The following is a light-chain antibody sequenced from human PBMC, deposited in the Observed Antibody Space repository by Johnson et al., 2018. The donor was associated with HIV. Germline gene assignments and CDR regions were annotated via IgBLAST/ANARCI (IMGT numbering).Light chain of an antibody. V-gene: IGLV1-51*02. J-gene: IGLJ1*01. CDR2: VNN. CDR3: GTGHSALSCGGV. Sequence: QSVLTQPPSVSAAPGQKVTILCSGSSSNIGRKYVSWYQQLPGTAPKLLIYVNNKRPSGIPDRFSGSQSGSSATLGITGLHNGDEADYYCGTGHSALSCGGVFGTGTSVTV. CDR1: SSNIGRKY.